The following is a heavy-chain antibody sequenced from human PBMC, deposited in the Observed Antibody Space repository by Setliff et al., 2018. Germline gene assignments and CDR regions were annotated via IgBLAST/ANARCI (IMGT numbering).Heavy chain of an antibody. J-gene: IGHJ4*02. CDR2: IYTSGST. D-gene: IGHD4-4*01. V-gene: IGHV4-61*09. Sequence: PSETLSLTCTVSGGSISSGSYYWSWIRQPAGKGLEWIGHIYTSGSTNYNPSLKSRVTISVDTSKNQFSQKLSSVTAADTAVYYCASYRQDVNYWGQGTLVTVSS. CDR1: GGSISSGSYY. CDR3: ASYRQDVNY.